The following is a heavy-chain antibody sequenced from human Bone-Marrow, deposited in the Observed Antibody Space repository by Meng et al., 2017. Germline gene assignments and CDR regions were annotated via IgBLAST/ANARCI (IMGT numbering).Heavy chain of an antibody. CDR3: ARAPTSGQWLARKFDY. D-gene: IGHD6-19*01. V-gene: IGHV4-34*01. J-gene: IGHJ4*02. Sequence: QVQFQELGPGMFHPSGTLTLTCPVDARSIVGYYWSWIRQPPGKGLEWIGEINHSGSTNYNPSLKSRVTISVDTSKNQFSLKLSSVTAADTAVYYCARAPTSGQWLARKFDYWGQGTLVTVSS. CDR2: INHSGST. CDR1: ARSIVGYY.